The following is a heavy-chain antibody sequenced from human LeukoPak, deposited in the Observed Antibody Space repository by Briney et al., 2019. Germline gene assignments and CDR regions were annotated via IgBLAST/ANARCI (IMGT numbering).Heavy chain of an antibody. Sequence: GGSLRLSCAASGFTFSSYWMSWVRQAPGKGLEWVANIKQDGSEKYYVDSVKGRFTISRDNAKNSLYLQMNSLRAEDTAVYYCARDQKSYYYGSGSRFGLDYWGQGTLVTVSS. D-gene: IGHD3-10*01. CDR2: IKQDGSEK. CDR3: ARDQKSYYYGSGSRFGLDY. CDR1: GFTFSSYW. V-gene: IGHV3-7*01. J-gene: IGHJ4*02.